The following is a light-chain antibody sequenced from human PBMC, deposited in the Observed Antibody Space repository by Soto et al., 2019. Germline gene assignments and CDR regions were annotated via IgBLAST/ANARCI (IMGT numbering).Light chain of an antibody. V-gene: IGLV2-14*01. CDR2: NVP. J-gene: IGLJ2*01. CDR1: SSDIGGYNY. CDR3: SSYSGSTTHIL. Sequence: QSALTQPASVSGSPGQSITISCTGSSSDIGGYNYVSWYQQHPGKAPKLIIYNVPYRPSGLSYRVSASKSGSTASLTISGLQPEDEADYYCSSYSGSTTHILFGGGTNLTVL.